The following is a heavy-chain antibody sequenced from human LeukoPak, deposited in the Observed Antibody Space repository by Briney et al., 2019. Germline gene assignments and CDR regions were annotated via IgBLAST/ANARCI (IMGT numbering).Heavy chain of an antibody. CDR2: ISSSSSYI. J-gene: IGHJ4*02. V-gene: IGHV3-21*04. CDR3: AKRRGDCSGGPGCGDH. CDR1: GFTFSSYS. D-gene: IGHD2-15*01. Sequence: GGSLRLSCAASGFTFSSYSMNWVRQAPGRGLEWVSSISSSSSYIYYADSVKGRFTISRDNSKNTLYLQMNSLGAEDTAVYYCAKRRGDCSGGPGCGDHWGREPWSPSPQ.